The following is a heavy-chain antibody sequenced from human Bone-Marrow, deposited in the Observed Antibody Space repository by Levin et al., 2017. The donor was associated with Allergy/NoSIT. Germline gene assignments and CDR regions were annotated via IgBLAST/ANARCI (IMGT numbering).Heavy chain of an antibody. CDR1: GFTFSNIA. CDR2: ISAGGDAT. Sequence: GGSLRLSCAASGFTFSNIAMSWVRQTPGKGLEWVSGISAGGDATHYADSVKGRFTISRDNSKNTLYLQMNSLRAEDTAVYYCTKGAGVWGTLSREWGQGTLVTVSS. D-gene: IGHD3-16*01. V-gene: IGHV3-23*01. J-gene: IGHJ4*02. CDR3: TKGAGVWGTLSRE.